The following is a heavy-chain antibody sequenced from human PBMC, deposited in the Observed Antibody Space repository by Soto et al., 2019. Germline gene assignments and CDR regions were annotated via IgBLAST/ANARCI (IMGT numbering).Heavy chain of an antibody. Sequence: SETLSLTCAVSGGAIISADSYWVWIRKHPGKGLEWIGYIAYSGDTYYNPSLRSRVTISAETSENKFSLTLKSVTAADTDVYFCVRDFERSAIDLWGQGTTVTVSS. V-gene: IGHV4-31*11. D-gene: IGHD3-9*01. CDR1: GGAIISADSY. J-gene: IGHJ5*02. CDR2: IAYSGDT. CDR3: VRDFERSAIDL.